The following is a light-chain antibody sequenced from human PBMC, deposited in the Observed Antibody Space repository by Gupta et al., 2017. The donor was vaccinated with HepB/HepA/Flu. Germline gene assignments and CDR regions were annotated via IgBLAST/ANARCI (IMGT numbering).Light chain of an antibody. J-gene: IGLJ1*01. CDR3: QAWDSSTQGYV. CDR2: QDS. Sequence: SYELTQPPSVSVSPGQTARIPCPGDKLGDKYACWYQQKPGQSPVLVIYQDSKRPSGIPERFSGSNSGNTATLTISGTQAMDEADYYCQAWDSSTQGYVFGTGTKVTVL. V-gene: IGLV3-1*01. CDR1: KLGDKY.